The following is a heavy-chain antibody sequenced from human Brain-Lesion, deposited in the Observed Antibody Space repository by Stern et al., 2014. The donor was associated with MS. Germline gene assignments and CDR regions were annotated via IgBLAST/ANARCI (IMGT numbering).Heavy chain of an antibody. J-gene: IGHJ4*02. D-gene: IGHD4-17*01. CDR1: GFTFSHYW. CDR3: ARKTTAKN. V-gene: IGHV3-7*01. Sequence: EMQLVESGGGLVPPGGSLRLSCAGSGFTFSHYWMTWVRQAPGKGLEWVASINKDGSEKYYVDSLKGRFTISRDNAKNSLYLQMTSLRADDTAVYYCARKTTAKNWGQGTLVTVSS. CDR2: INKDGSEK.